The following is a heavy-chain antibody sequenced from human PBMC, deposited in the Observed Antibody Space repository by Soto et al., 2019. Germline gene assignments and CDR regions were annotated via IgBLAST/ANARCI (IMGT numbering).Heavy chain of an antibody. V-gene: IGHV1-8*02. CDR2: MNPNSGNI. Sequence: ASVKVSCKASGYAFSSNDINWVRQATGQGLEWMGWMNPNSGNIGYAQKFQGRVTMTTDTSTTTVYMELTNLRSDDTAVYYCARCIQGDYYYGMDVWGQGTTVTVSS. CDR3: ARCIQGDYYYGMDV. CDR1: GYAFSSND. J-gene: IGHJ6*02. D-gene: IGHD5-18*01.